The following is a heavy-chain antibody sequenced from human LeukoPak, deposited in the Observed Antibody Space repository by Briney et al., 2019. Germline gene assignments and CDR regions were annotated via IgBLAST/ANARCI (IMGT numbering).Heavy chain of an antibody. CDR1: GDSVSSNSAA. CDR2: TYYRSKWYN. CDR3: AREQLGLNDAFDI. Sequence: SQTLSLTCAISGDSVSSNSAAWSWIRQSPSRGLEWLGRTYYRSKWYNDYAVSVKSRITINPDTSKNQFSLQLNSVTPEDTAVYYCAREQLGLNDAFDIWGQGTMVTVSS. J-gene: IGHJ3*02. D-gene: IGHD1-1*01. V-gene: IGHV6-1*01.